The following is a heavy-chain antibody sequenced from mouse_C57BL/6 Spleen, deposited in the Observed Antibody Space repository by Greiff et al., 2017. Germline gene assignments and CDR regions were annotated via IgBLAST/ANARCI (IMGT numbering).Heavy chain of an antibody. CDR1: GYTFTSYW. CDR2: INPSSGYT. Sequence: VQLQQSGAELVKPGASVKLSCKASGYTFTSYWMHWVKQRPGQGLEWIGYINPSSGYTKYNQKFKDKATLTADKSSSTAYMQLSRLTYEDSAVYYCAREGGDYDVWFAYWGQGTLVTVSA. V-gene: IGHV1-7*01. J-gene: IGHJ3*01. D-gene: IGHD2-4*01. CDR3: AREGGDYDVWFAY.